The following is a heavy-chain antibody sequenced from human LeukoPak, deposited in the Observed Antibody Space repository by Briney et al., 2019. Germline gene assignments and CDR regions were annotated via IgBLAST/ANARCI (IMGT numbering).Heavy chain of an antibody. Sequence: SVKVSCKASGGTFSSYAISWVRQAPGQGLEWMGGIIPIFGTANYAQKFQGRVTITTDESTSTAYMELSSLRSDDTAVYYCARVPVDTAMVPFYDYWGQGTLVTVSS. D-gene: IGHD5-18*01. V-gene: IGHV1-69*05. CDR3: ARVPVDTAMVPFYDY. J-gene: IGHJ4*02. CDR2: IIPIFGTA. CDR1: GGTFSSYA.